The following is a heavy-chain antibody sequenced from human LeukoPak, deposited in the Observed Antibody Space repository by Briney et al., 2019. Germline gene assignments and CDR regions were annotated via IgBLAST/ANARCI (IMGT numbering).Heavy chain of an antibody. CDR3: ARDGGSFSYNMDV. CDR2: IIPIFGTA. J-gene: IGHJ6*02. Sequence: SVKVSCKASGGTFSSYAVSWVRQAPGQGLERMGGIIPIFGTANYAQKFQGRVTITADESTSTAYMELSSLRSEDTAVYFCARDGGSFSYNMDVWGQGTTVTVSS. D-gene: IGHD1-26*01. CDR1: GGTFSSYA. V-gene: IGHV1-69*13.